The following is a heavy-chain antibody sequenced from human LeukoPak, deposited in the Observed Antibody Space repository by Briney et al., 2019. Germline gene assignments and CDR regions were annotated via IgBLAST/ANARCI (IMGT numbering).Heavy chain of an antibody. CDR3: ARLAYSGSYY. V-gene: IGHV4-39*01. Sequence: KPSETLSLTCTVSGGSISSSSYYWGWIRQPPGKGLEWIGSIYYSGSTYYNPSLKSRVTISVDTSKNQFSLKLSSVTAADTAVYYYARLAYSGSYYWGQGTLVTVSS. D-gene: IGHD1-26*01. CDR2: IYYSGST. J-gene: IGHJ4*02. CDR1: GGSISSSSYY.